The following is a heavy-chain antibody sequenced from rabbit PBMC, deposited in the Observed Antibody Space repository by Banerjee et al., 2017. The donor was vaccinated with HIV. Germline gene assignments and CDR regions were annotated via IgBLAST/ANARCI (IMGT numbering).Heavy chain of an antibody. D-gene: IGHD4-2*01. J-gene: IGHJ4*01. CDR2: IYTGSGST. CDR1: GFSFSSSYW. V-gene: IGHV1S40*01. Sequence: QSLEESGGDLVKPGASLTLTCTASGFSFSSSYWIYRVRQAPGKGLEWIGCIYTGSGSTYYASWAKGRFTISKTSSTTVTLQMTSLTAADTATHFCATSDAGSASYVNLWGQGTLVTVS. CDR3: ATSDAGSASYVNL.